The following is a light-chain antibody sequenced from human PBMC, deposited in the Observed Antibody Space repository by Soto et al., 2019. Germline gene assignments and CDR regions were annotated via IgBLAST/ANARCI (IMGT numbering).Light chain of an antibody. J-gene: IGKJ1*01. CDR1: QSVSSN. Sequence: EIVMTQSPATLSVSPGERATLSCRASQSVSSNLAWYQQKPGQAPRLLIYRASTRATGIPARFSGSGSGTELSLTISSLQSEDFAVYYCQQYSNWPPWTFGQGTKVEIK. V-gene: IGKV3-15*01. CDR2: RAS. CDR3: QQYSNWPPWT.